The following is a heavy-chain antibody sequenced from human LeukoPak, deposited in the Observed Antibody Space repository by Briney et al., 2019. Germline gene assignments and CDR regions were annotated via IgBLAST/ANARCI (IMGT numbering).Heavy chain of an antibody. CDR3: ARRAHLLGYCSGGSCYSGDYFEY. J-gene: IGHJ4*02. D-gene: IGHD2-15*01. CDR1: GASTSSTSHY. V-gene: IGHV4-39*07. Sequence: SSETLSLTCTVSGASTSSTSHYWDWIRQPPGKGLEWIGSIYYSGSTSYNPSLNSRVTISIDTSKNQFSLKLTSVTAADTAVYYCARRAHLLGYCSGGSCYSGDYFEYWGQGILVTVSS. CDR2: IYYSGST.